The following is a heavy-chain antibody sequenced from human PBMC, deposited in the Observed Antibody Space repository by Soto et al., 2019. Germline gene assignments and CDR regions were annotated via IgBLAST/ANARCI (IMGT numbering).Heavy chain of an antibody. J-gene: IGHJ5*02. D-gene: IGHD1-7*01. V-gene: IGHV4-34*01. CDR2: INHSGST. CDR3: ARFRSKNWNYRTWFDP. Sequence: SETLSLTCAVYGGSFSGYYWSWIRQPPGKGLEWIGEINHSGSTNYNPSLRSRVTISVDTSKNQFSLKLSSVTAADTAVYCCARFRSKNWNYRTWFDPWGQGTLVTVS. CDR1: GGSFSGYY.